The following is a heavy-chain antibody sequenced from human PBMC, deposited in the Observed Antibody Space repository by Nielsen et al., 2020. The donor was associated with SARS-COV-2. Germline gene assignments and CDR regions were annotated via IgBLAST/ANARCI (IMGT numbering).Heavy chain of an antibody. J-gene: IGHJ6*02. D-gene: IGHD6-19*01. CDR1: GGSISSYY. Sequence: SETLSLTCTVSGGSISSYYWSWIRQLPGKGLEWIGYIYYSGSTNYNPSLKSRVTISVDTSRNQFSLKLSSVTAADTAVYYGARVIAVAGVYYGMDVWGQVTTVTVSS. CDR2: IYYSGST. CDR3: ARVIAVAGVYYGMDV. V-gene: IGHV4-59*01.